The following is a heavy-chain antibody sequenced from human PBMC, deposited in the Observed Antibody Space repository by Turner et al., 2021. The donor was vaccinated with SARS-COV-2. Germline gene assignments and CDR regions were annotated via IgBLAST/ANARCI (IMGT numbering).Heavy chain of an antibody. CDR1: GFTFSNYD. Sequence: EVQLVESGGGLVQPGGSLRLSCAASGFTFSNYDMHWVRQATGKGLEWVSAVGTAGDTYYPGSVKGRFTISRENGENSLYLQMNSLRAGDTAVYYCARAKFRGLISWFDPWGQGTLVTVSS. CDR3: ARAKFRGLISWFDP. D-gene: IGHD3-10*01. CDR2: VGTAGDT. V-gene: IGHV3-13*04. J-gene: IGHJ5*02.